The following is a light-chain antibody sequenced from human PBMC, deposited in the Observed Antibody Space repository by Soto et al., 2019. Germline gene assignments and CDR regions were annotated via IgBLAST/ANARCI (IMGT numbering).Light chain of an antibody. V-gene: IGLV8-61*01. Sequence: QTVVTQEPSFSVSPGRTVTLTCGLSSGSVSTSYYPSWYQQTPGQAPRTLIYSTNTRSSGVPDRFSGSILGNNAALTITGAQADDESDYYCVRYMGSGIPVFGGGPKLTVL. CDR1: SGSVSTSYY. CDR2: STN. CDR3: VRYMGSGIPV. J-gene: IGLJ2*01.